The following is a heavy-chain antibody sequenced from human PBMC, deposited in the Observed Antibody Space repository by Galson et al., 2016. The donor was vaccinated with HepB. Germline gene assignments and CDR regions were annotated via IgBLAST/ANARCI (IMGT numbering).Heavy chain of an antibody. J-gene: IGHJ6*02. CDR1: GYIFRRYW. CDR3: AREPGADV. Sequence: SLRLSCAGSGYIFRRYWMSWVRQAPGKGLEVVSNMNQDGSTTNYVDSVKGRFTISRDNTKNLLYLQMNNLRVDDTAVYYCAREPGADVWGQGTTVIVSS. V-gene: IGHV3-7*03. CDR2: MNQDGSTT. D-gene: IGHD1-26*01.